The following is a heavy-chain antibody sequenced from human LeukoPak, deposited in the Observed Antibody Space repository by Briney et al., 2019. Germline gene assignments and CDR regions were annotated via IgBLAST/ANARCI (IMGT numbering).Heavy chain of an antibody. Sequence: SVKVSCKASGGTFSSYAISWVRQAPGQGLEWMGGINPIFGTANYAQKFQGRVTITTDESTSTAYMELSSLRSEDTAVYYCARGDVLRYFDWSLRGEYFQHWGQGNLVTVSS. V-gene: IGHV1-69*05. CDR2: INPIFGTA. CDR3: ARGDVLRYFDWSLRGEYFQH. CDR1: GGTFSSYA. J-gene: IGHJ1*01. D-gene: IGHD3-9*01.